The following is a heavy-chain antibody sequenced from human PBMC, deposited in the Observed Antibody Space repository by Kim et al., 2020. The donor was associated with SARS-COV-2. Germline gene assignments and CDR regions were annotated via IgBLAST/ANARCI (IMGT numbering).Heavy chain of an antibody. CDR1: GFTFSSYS. J-gene: IGHJ6*02. V-gene: IGHV3-21*01. Sequence: GGSLRLSCAASGFTFSSYSMNWVRQAPGKGLEWVSSISSSSSYIYYADSVKGRFTISRDNAKNSLYLQMNSLRAEDTAVYYCARLYTPHYDFWSGSYYYYGMDVWGQGTTVTVSS. CDR3: ARLYTPHYDFWSGSYYYYGMDV. CDR2: ISSSSSYI. D-gene: IGHD3-3*01.